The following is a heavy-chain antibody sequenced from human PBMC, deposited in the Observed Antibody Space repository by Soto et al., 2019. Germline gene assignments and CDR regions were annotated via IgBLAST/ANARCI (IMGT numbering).Heavy chain of an antibody. CDR3: ARQYCSSTSCYTETYYYYYGMDV. D-gene: IGHD2-2*02. Sequence: GGSLRLSCAASGFTFSSYSMNWVRQAPGKGLEWVSSISSSSSYIYYADSVKGRFTISRDNAKNSPYLQMNSLRAEDTAVYYCARQYCSSTSCYTETYYYYYGMDVWGQGTTVTVSS. CDR1: GFTFSSYS. J-gene: IGHJ6*02. CDR2: ISSSSSYI. V-gene: IGHV3-21*01.